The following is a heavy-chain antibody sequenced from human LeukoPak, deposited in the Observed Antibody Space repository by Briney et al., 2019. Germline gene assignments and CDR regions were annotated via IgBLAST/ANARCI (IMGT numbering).Heavy chain of an antibody. CDR2: IIPIFGTA. J-gene: IGHJ3*02. V-gene: IGHV1-69*13. CDR3: AGPGDDAFDI. D-gene: IGHD3-10*01. Sequence: GASVKVSCKASGGTFSSYAISWVRQAPGQGLEWMGGIIPIFGTANYAQKFQGRVTITADESTSTAYMELSSLRSEDTAVYYCAGPGDDAFDIWGQGTMVTVSS. CDR1: GGTFSSYA.